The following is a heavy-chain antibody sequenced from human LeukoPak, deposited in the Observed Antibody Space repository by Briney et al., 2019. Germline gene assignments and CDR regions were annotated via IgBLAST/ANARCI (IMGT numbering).Heavy chain of an antibody. Sequence: DSVKVSCKASGYNFNGYYMHWVRQAPGQGLEWLGWINPNSGDTNYAQKFQGRVIMTRGTSITTAYMELSRLRSDDTAVYYCARETTVTPSFDYWGQGTLVTVSS. V-gene: IGHV1-2*02. CDR3: ARETTVTPSFDY. CDR2: INPNSGDT. J-gene: IGHJ4*02. D-gene: IGHD4-17*01. CDR1: GYNFNGYY.